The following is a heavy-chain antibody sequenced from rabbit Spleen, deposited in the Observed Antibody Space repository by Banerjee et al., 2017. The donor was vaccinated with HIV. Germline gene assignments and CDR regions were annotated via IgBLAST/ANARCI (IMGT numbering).Heavy chain of an antibody. D-gene: IGHD1-1*01. CDR3: ARDDSGGSVHYDL. Sequence: QEQLVESGGGLVQPGGSLKLSCKASGFDLSNYYHICWVRQAPGKGLEWIACISTGGGTTYYTTWAKGRFTISKTSTTTVTLKMTSLTAADTATYFCARDDSGGSVHYDLWGPGTLV. CDR1: GFDLSNYYH. J-gene: IGHJ4*01. CDR2: ISTGGGTT. V-gene: IGHV1S45*01.